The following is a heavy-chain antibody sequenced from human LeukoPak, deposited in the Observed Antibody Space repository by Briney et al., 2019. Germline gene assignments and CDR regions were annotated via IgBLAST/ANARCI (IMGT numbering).Heavy chain of an antibody. CDR1: GGSISSSSYY. Sequence: PSETLSLTCTVSGGSISSSSYYWGWIRQPPGKGLEWIGSIYYSGSTYYNPSLKSRVTISVDTSKNQFSLKLSSVTAADTAVYYCARHSTGYPQFSHYWGQGTLVTVSS. D-gene: IGHD6-25*01. CDR3: ARHSTGYPQFSHY. J-gene: IGHJ4*02. CDR2: IYYSGST. V-gene: IGHV4-39*01.